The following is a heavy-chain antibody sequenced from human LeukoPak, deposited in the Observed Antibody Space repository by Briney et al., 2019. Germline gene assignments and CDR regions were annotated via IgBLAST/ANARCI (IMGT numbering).Heavy chain of an antibody. CDR3: AKSDYYGGKTLVVY. CDR1: GFTFSSYS. J-gene: IGHJ4*02. Sequence: GGSLRLSCAASGFTFSSYSMNWVRQAPGKGLEWVSSISSSSSYIYYADSVKGRFTISRDNSKNTLFLQMNSLRVEDTAVYYCAKSDYYGGKTLVVYWGQGTLVTVSS. V-gene: IGHV3-21*04. CDR2: ISSSSSYI. D-gene: IGHD4-23*01.